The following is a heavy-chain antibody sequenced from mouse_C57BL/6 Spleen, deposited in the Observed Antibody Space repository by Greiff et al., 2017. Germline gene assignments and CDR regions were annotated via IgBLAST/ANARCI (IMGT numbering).Heavy chain of an antibody. CDR2: ISSGSSTI. CDR3: ARDYGSRYYFDD. J-gene: IGHJ2*01. D-gene: IGHD1-1*01. CDR1: GFTFSDYG. V-gene: IGHV5-17*01. Sequence: EVQGVESGGGLVKPGGSLKLSCAASGFTFSDYGMHWVRQAPEKGLEWVAYISSGSSTIYYADTVKGRFTISRDNAKNTLFLQMTSLRSEDTAMYYCARDYGSRYYFDDWGQGTTLTVAS.